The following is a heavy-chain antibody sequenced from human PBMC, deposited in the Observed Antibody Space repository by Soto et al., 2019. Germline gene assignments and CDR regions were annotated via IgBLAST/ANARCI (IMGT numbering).Heavy chain of an antibody. Sequence: QVQLVASGGGVVQPGRSLRLSCTASGFNFGSHGMHWVRQAPGKGLEWVGVIWYDGSNKFYGDSVKGRFIISRDNSKNTMYLELSSLRVEDTAVYYCARWTREGFGEPWDVWGQGTMVTVAS. CDR2: IWYDGSNK. CDR3: ARWTREGFGEPWDV. V-gene: IGHV3-33*01. CDR1: GFNFGSHG. D-gene: IGHD3-10*01. J-gene: IGHJ6*02.